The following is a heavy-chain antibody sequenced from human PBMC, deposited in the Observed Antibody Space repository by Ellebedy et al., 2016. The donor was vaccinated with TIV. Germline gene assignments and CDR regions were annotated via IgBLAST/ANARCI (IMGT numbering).Heavy chain of an antibody. CDR2: IRSKAYGGTT. V-gene: IGHV3-49*03. CDR3: ARHPLVAGPGDV. D-gene: IGHD6-19*01. J-gene: IGHJ6*02. Sequence: GESLKISCTASGFTFGDYAMSWFRQAPGKGLEWVGFIRSKAYGGTTEYVASVKGRFTISRDDSKSIAYLQMNSLKTEDTAVYYCARHPLVAGPGDVWGQGTTVTVSS. CDR1: GFTFGDYA.